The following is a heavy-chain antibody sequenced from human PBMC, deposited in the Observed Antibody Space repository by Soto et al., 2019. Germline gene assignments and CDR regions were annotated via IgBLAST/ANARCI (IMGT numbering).Heavy chain of an antibody. Sequence: SETLSLTCTVSGGSISSYYWSWIRQPPGKGLEWIGYIYYSGSTNYNPSLKSRVTISVDTSKNQFSLKLSSVTAADTAVYYCARFHDRPGYYYYYYGMDVWGQGTTVTVSS. D-gene: IGHD1-1*01. J-gene: IGHJ6*02. CDR1: GGSISSYY. CDR3: ARFHDRPGYYYYYYGMDV. V-gene: IGHV4-59*01. CDR2: IYYSGST.